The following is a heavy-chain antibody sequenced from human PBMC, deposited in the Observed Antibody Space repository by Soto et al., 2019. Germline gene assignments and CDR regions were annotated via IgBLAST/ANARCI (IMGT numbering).Heavy chain of an antibody. V-gene: IGHV4-31*03. D-gene: IGHD3-9*01. J-gene: IGHJ4*02. CDR1: GGSISSGGYY. CDR2: IYYSGST. CDR3: ARGLRYFDWLFGPLGYFDY. Sequence: SETLSLTCTVSGGSISSGGYYWSWIRQHPGKGLEWIGYIYYSGSTYYNPSLKSRVTISVDTSKNQFSLKLSSVTAADTAVYYCARGLRYFDWLFGPLGYFDYWGQGTLVTVSS.